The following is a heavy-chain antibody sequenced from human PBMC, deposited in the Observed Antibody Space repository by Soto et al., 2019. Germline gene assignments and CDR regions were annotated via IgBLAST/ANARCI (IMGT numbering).Heavy chain of an antibody. D-gene: IGHD2-2*01. CDR2: IYYSGTT. V-gene: IGHV4-31*03. CDR3: ARCSLVVVPAPGFDP. CDR1: GGSISSGGYY. J-gene: IGHJ5*02. Sequence: SETLSLTCTVSGGSISSGGYYWSWIRQHPWKGLEWIWYIYYSGTTYYNPSLKSRVTISVDTSKNQFSLKLSSVSAADTALYYCARCSLVVVPAPGFDPWGRGTLVTVSS.